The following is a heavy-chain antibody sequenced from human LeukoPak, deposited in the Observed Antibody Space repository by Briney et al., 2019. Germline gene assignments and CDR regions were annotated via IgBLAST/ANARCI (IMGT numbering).Heavy chain of an antibody. D-gene: IGHD6-19*01. Sequence: GGSLRLSCTASGFKFDDYGMTWVRQAPGKGLEWVSDINWNGDSRGYAHSVRGRFTISRDNAKNSLYLQMNSLRAEDMALYYCAKAIGPNIAVAADYWGQGTLVTVSS. CDR2: INWNGDSR. J-gene: IGHJ4*02. V-gene: IGHV3-20*04. CDR1: GFKFDDYG. CDR3: AKAIGPNIAVAADY.